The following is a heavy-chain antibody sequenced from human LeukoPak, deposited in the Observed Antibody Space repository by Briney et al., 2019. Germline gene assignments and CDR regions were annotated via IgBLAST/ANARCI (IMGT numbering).Heavy chain of an antibody. D-gene: IGHD3-10*01. J-gene: IGHJ6*02. Sequence: GGSLRLTCAASGFTFSSYWMSWVRQAPGKGLEWVANIKQDGSEKYYVDSVKGRFTISRDNAKNSLYLQMNSLRAEDTAVYYCARDLDGSGSYPYYYYGMDVWGQGTTVTVSS. CDR1: GFTFSSYW. CDR3: ARDLDGSGSYPYYYYGMDV. CDR2: IKQDGSEK. V-gene: IGHV3-7*01.